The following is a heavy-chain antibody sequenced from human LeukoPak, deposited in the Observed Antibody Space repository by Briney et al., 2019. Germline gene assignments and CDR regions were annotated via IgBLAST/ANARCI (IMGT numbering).Heavy chain of an antibody. CDR2: IYYSGST. J-gene: IGHJ4*02. Sequence: SETLSLTCTVSGGSISSSSYYWGWIRQPPGKGLEGIGSIYYSGSTYYNPSLKSRVTISVDTSKNQFSLKLSSVTAADTAVYYCARAYSSGWYFVVGYFDYWGQGTLVTVSS. CDR1: GGSISSSSYY. D-gene: IGHD6-19*01. CDR3: ARAYSSGWYFVVGYFDY. V-gene: IGHV4-39*07.